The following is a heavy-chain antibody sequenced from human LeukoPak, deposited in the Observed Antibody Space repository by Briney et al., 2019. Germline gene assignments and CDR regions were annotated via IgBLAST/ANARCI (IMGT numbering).Heavy chain of an antibody. J-gene: IGHJ4*02. D-gene: IGHD1-1*01. CDR1: GGSFSGYY. V-gene: IGHV4-34*01. CDR3: ARELERRYEVYFDY. Sequence: PSETLSLTCAVYGGSFSGYYWSWIRQPPGKGLEWIGEINHSGSTNYNPSLKSRVTISVDTSKNQFSLKLNSVTAADTAVYYCARELERRYEVYFDYWGQGTLVTVSS. CDR2: INHSGST.